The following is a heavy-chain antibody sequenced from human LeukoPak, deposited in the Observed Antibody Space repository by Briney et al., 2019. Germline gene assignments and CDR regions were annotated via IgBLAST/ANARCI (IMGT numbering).Heavy chain of an antibody. CDR3: ARDKSRIAVAGTIDY. D-gene: IGHD6-19*01. CDR1: GFTFSSYG. V-gene: IGHV3-30*02. CDR2: IRSDESDK. Sequence: PGGSLRLSCAASGFTFSSYGMHWVRQAPGKGLEWVAFIRSDESDKYYADSVKGRFTIARDNFMNTLYLQMNSLRSEDTAVYYCARDKSRIAVAGTIDYWGQGTLVTVSP. J-gene: IGHJ4*02.